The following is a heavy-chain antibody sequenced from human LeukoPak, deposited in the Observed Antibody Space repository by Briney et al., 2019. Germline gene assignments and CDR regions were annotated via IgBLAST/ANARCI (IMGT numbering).Heavy chain of an antibody. CDR2: IYHSGST. Sequence: SETLSLTCTVSGYSISSGYYWGWIRQPPGKGLEWIGSIYHSGSTYYNPSLKSRVTISVDTSKNQFSLKLSSVTAADTAVYYCASNGGYDFWSGLYYFDYWGQGTLVTVSS. V-gene: IGHV4-38-2*02. CDR1: GYSISSGYY. D-gene: IGHD3-3*01. J-gene: IGHJ4*02. CDR3: ASNGGYDFWSGLYYFDY.